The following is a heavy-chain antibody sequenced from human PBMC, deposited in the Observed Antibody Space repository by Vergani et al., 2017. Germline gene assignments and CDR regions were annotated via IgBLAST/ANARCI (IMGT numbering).Heavy chain of an antibody. CDR1: GGSFSTGGQS. CDR3: ARDGGEYDKDALDV. V-gene: IGHV4-61*02. J-gene: IGHJ3*01. CDR2: IYTSGAT. D-gene: IGHD2-21*01. Sequence: QVRLQESGPGLVTPSETLSLTCTVSGGSFSTGGQSWTWLRQSAGKGLELIGRIYTSGATNYNPSLRSRAIMSVDASKKQLSLNLTSVTAADTAVYYCARDGGEYDKDALDVWGQGTKVTVTS.